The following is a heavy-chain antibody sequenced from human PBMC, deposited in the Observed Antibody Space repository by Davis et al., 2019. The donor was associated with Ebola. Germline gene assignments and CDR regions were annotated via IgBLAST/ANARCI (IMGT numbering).Heavy chain of an antibody. CDR3: ARSAGPFSGWYNSFSRAFDY. CDR1: GGSISSSSYY. Sequence: SETLSLTCTVSGGSISSSSYYWGWIRQPPGKGLEWIGSIYYSGSTYYNPSLKSRVTISVDTSKNQFSLKLSSVTAADTAVYYCARSAGPFSGWYNSFSRAFDYWGQGTLVTVSS. D-gene: IGHD6-19*01. CDR2: IYYSGST. V-gene: IGHV4-39*07. J-gene: IGHJ4*02.